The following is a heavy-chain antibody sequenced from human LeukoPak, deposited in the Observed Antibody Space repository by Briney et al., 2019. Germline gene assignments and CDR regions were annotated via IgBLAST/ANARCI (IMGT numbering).Heavy chain of an antibody. Sequence: ETLSLTCAVYGGSFSGYYWSWVRQAPGKGLEWVSAISGSGGSTYYADSVKGRFTISRDNSKNTLYLQMNSLRAEDTAVYYCAKPLGIVVVVAAGYFDYWGQGTLVTVSS. CDR2: ISGSGGST. D-gene: IGHD2-15*01. J-gene: IGHJ4*02. CDR3: AKPLGIVVVVAAGYFDY. V-gene: IGHV3-23*01. CDR1: GGSFSGYY.